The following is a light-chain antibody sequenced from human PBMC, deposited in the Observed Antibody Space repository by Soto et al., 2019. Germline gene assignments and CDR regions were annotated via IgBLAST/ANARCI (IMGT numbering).Light chain of an antibody. CDR2: GAS. CDR3: QQRSSWPLT. Sequence: EIVLTQSPATLSLSPWESATLSLRASQSLSKSLVWYQQKPGQAPRLLIDGASNRATGIPARFSGSGSGTDFTLTISSLEPEDFAVYFCQQRSSWPLTFGGGTKVDIK. V-gene: IGKV3-11*01. J-gene: IGKJ4*02. CDR1: QSLSKS.